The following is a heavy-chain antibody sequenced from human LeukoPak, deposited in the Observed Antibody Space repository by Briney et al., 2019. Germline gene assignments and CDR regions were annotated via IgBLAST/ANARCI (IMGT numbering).Heavy chain of an antibody. CDR2: MNPNSGNT. Sequence: ASVKVSCKASGYTFTGYGISWVRQAPGQGLEGMGWMNPNSGNTGYAQKFQGRVTMTRNTPISTASVEISSLRSEDTAVYYCARAWGYSSGSYYNVGYYYYYMDVWGKGTTVTVSS. V-gene: IGHV1-8*02. J-gene: IGHJ6*03. CDR3: ARAWGYSSGSYYNVGYYYYYMDV. CDR1: GYTFTGYG. D-gene: IGHD3-10*01.